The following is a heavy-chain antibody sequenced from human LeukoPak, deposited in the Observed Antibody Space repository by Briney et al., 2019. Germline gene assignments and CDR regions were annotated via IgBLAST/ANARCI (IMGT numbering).Heavy chain of an antibody. CDR3: ARDTTVTTPQYYYYYYMDV. J-gene: IGHJ6*03. CDR2: INPNSGGT. V-gene: IGHV1-2*02. Sequence: ASVKVSCRASGYTFTGYYMHWVRQAPGQGLEWMGWINPNSGGTNYAQKFQGRVTMTRDTSISTAYMELSRLRSDDTAVYYCARDTTVTTPQYYYYYYMDVWGKGTTVTVSS. D-gene: IGHD4-17*01. CDR1: GYTFTGYY.